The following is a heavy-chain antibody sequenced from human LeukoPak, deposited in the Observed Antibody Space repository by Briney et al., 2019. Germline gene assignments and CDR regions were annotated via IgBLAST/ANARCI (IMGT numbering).Heavy chain of an antibody. CDR1: GDSISSGDYY. CDR3: ARAEDFYESSGYPTGDAFDI. V-gene: IGHV4-61*02. D-gene: IGHD3-22*01. CDR2: IYTSGST. J-gene: IGHJ3*02. Sequence: PSETLSLTCTVSGDSISSGDYYFTWIRQAAAAGKGLEWIGRIYTSGSTNYNPSLKSRVTMSVDTSKNQFSLKLSSVTAADTAVYYCARAEDFYESSGYPTGDAFDIWGQGTMVTVSS.